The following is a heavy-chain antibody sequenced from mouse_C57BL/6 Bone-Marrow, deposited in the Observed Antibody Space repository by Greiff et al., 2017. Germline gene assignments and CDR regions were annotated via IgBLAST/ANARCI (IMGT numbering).Heavy chain of an antibody. J-gene: IGHJ4*01. Sequence: DVKLVESGGGLVQPGGSLKLSCAASGFTFSDYYMYWVRQTPEKRLEWVAYISNGGGSTYYPDTVKGRFTISRDNAKNTLYLQMSRLKSEDTAMYYCARQGYDYAFYAMDYWGQGTSVTVSS. CDR3: ARQGYDYAFYAMDY. CDR1: GFTFSDYY. V-gene: IGHV5-12*01. D-gene: IGHD2-4*01. CDR2: ISNGGGST.